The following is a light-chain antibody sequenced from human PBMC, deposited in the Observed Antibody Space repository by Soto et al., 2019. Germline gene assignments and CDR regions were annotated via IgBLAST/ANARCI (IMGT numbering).Light chain of an antibody. J-gene: IGLJ2*01. V-gene: IGLV2-11*01. CDR2: DVS. Sequence: QSALTQPRSVSGSPGQSVTISCTGTSSDLGGYNFVSWYQHHPGKAPKLMIYDVSKRPSGVPDRFSGSKSGNTASLTISGLQAEDEADYYCCSYAGSYTWGFGGGTKLTVL. CDR3: CSYAGSYTWG. CDR1: SSDLGGYNF.